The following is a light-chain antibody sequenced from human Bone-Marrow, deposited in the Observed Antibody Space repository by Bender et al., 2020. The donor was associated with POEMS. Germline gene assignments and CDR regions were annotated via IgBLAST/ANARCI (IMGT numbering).Light chain of an antibody. CDR3: SAWDDSLGSWV. J-gene: IGLJ3*02. V-gene: IGLV1-36*01. CDR2: YDD. Sequence: QSVVTQPPSLSEAPRQRVTISCSGSSSNIGNHVVNWYQQLPGEAPKLLIYYDDLLTPGVSDRFSASKSGPPTSLAISELQSEDEALYYCSAWDDSLGSWVFGGGTKLTVL. CDR1: SSNIGNHV.